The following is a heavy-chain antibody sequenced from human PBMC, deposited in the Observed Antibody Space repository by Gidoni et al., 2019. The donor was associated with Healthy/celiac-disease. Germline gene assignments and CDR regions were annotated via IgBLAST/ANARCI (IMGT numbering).Heavy chain of an antibody. D-gene: IGHD3-22*01. J-gene: IGHJ3*02. CDR3: ARHLVFQYYYDSSGYYPGAFDI. Sequence: QVQLQESGPGLVKPSQTLSLTCTVSGGSLSSGGYYLTWIRQHPGKGLEWIGYIYYSGSTYYNPSLKSRVTISVDTSKNQFSLKLSSVTAADTAVYYCARHLVFQYYYDSSGYYPGAFDIWGQGTMVTVSS. V-gene: IGHV4-31*03. CDR2: IYYSGST. CDR1: GGSLSSGGYY.